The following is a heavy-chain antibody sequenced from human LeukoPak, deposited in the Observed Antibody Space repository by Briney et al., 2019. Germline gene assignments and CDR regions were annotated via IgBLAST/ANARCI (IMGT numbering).Heavy chain of an antibody. CDR1: GGTFSSYA. J-gene: IGHJ4*02. D-gene: IGHD3-16*02. Sequence: SVKVFCKASGGTFSSYAISWVRQAPGQGLEWMGGIIPIFGTANYAQKFQGRVTITADESTSTAYMELSSLRSEDTAVYYCARDTDTDDYVWGSYRHFDYWGQGTLVTVSS. CDR3: ARDTDTDDYVWGSYRHFDY. V-gene: IGHV1-69*01. CDR2: IIPIFGTA.